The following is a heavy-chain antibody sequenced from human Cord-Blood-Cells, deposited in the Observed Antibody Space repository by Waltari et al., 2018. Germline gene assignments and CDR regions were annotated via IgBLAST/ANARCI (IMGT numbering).Heavy chain of an antibody. J-gene: IGHJ4*02. CDR1: GGSFSGYY. Sequence: QVQLQQWGAGLLKPSETLSLTCAVYGGSFSGYYWSWIRQPPGQGREWIGEINHSGSTNYNPSLKSRVTISVDTSKNQFSLKLSSVTAADTAVYYCARELTGGNNFDYWGQGTLVTVSS. V-gene: IGHV4-34*01. CDR3: ARELTGGNNFDY. D-gene: IGHD7-27*01. CDR2: INHSGST.